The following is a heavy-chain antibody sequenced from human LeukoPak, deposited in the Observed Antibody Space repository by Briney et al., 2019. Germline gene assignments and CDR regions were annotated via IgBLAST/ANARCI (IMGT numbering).Heavy chain of an antibody. Sequence: GGSLRLSCAASGFTFSSYAMSWVRQAPGKGREWVSGISGSGGGTFYADSVEGRFTLSRDNPQNTLYLQINSLRAEDTAVYSCARRALVVATSYWYFDLWGRGNLVTVSS. J-gene: IGHJ2*01. CDR1: GFTFSSYA. D-gene: IGHD2-15*01. CDR3: ARRALVVATSYWYFDL. CDR2: ISGSGGGT. V-gene: IGHV3-23*01.